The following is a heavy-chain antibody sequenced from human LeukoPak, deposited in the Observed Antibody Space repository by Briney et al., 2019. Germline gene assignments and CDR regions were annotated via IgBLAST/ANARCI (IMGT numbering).Heavy chain of an antibody. Sequence: PGGSLRLSCAASGFTFSSYSMNWVRQAPGKGLEWVSSISSSSYIYYADSVKGRFTISRDNAKNSLYLQMNSLRAEDTAVYYCARGSKPYDMDVWGQGTTVTVSS. CDR2: ISSSSYI. CDR1: GFTFSSYS. V-gene: IGHV3-21*01. CDR3: ARGSKPYDMDV. J-gene: IGHJ6*02.